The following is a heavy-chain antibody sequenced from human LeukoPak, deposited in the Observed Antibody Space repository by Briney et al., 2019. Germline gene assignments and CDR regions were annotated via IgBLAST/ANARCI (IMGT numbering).Heavy chain of an antibody. Sequence: PGGSLRLSCAASRFTFSDYYMTWVRQAPGRGLEWVANIKEDGSEKNYVDSVKGRFTISRDNAKNPLYLQMNSLRAEDTAVYYCARAPYSSSSEFDPWGQGTLVTVSS. CDR3: ARAPYSSSSEFDP. D-gene: IGHD6-6*01. J-gene: IGHJ5*02. V-gene: IGHV3-7*01. CDR1: RFTFSDYY. CDR2: IKEDGSEK.